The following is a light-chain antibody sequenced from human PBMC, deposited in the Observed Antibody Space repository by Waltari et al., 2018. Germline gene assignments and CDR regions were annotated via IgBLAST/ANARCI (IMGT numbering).Light chain of an antibody. CDR2: TTS. V-gene: IGKV1-9*01. J-gene: IGKJ4*01. Sequence: DIQLTQSPSFLSASVGDRVTITCRASQGMSSDLAWYQQKPGKAPNLLLYTTSTLQSGVPSRFSGSGSGAEFTLTISSLQAEDLATYYCQQLYSYPLTFGGGTKVEIK. CDR3: QQLYSYPLT. CDR1: QGMSSD.